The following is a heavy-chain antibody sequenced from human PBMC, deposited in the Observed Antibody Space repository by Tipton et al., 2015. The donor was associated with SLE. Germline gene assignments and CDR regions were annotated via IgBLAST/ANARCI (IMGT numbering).Heavy chain of an antibody. V-gene: IGHV1-18*01. J-gene: IGHJ5*02. CDR2: ISAYNGNT. Sequence: QLVQSGAEVKNPGASVKVSCKASGYIFTTCGISWVRQAPGQGLEWMGWISAYNGNTDYAQKFQGRLTMTTDTPTSTAYMELRSLRSDDTCVYYCVRHPYEFWGGHRSWFDLWGQGTLVTVSS. D-gene: IGHD3-3*01. CDR1: GYIFTTCG. CDR3: VRHPYEFWGGHRSWFDL.